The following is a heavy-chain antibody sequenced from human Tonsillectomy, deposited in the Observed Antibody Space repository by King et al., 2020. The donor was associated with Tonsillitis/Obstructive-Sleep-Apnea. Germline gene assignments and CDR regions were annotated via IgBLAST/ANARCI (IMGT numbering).Heavy chain of an antibody. D-gene: IGHD3-16*01. V-gene: IGHV1-46*01. CDR1: GYTFTSYY. CDR3: ARVPVGGKEWDV. Sequence: VQLVESGAEVKKPGASVKVSCKASGYTFTSYYMHWVRQAPGQGLEWMGIINPSGGSTSYAQKFQGSVTMTRDTSTSTVYMELSSLRSEDTAVYYCARVPVGGKEWDVWGKGTTVTVSS. J-gene: IGHJ6*04. CDR2: INPSGGST.